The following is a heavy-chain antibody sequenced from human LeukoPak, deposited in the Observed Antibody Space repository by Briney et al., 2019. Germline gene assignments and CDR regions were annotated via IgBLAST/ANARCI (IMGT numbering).Heavy chain of an antibody. Sequence: GGSLRLSCEASGFTFSNYWMTWVRQAPGKGLEWVANIKQDETEKYYVDSVKDRFTSSRDNAKNSLYLQMNSLRAEDTAVYYCVRDQYYYDSSSGGYYYYMDVWGKGTTVTISS. CDR1: GFTFSNYW. V-gene: IGHV3-7*01. D-gene: IGHD3-22*01. CDR2: IKQDETEK. J-gene: IGHJ6*03. CDR3: VRDQYYYDSSSGGYYYYMDV.